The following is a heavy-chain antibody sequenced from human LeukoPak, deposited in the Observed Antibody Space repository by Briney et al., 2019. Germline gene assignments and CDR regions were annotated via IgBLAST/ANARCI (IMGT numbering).Heavy chain of an antibody. CDR3: ARTSPSPGRYYYYYMDV. Sequence: SETLSLTCTLSGGSISSYYWIWIREPPGKGLEWIGEINHSGSTNYNPSLKSRVTISVDTSKNQFSLKLSSVTAADTAVYYCARTSPSPGRYYYYYMDVWGKGTTVTVSS. CDR2: INHSGST. V-gene: IGHV4-34*01. J-gene: IGHJ6*03. CDR1: GGSISSYY.